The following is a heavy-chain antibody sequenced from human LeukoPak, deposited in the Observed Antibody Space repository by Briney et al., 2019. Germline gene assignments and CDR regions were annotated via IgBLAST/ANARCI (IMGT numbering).Heavy chain of an antibody. CDR1: GFAFDDYA. J-gene: IGHJ4*02. Sequence: PGRSLRLSCAASGFAFDDYAMNWVRQAPGKALEWVSGISYNTGKLTYAGSVKGRFTISRDNAKNSLYLQMNSLRPEDTAVYYCAKGSGSSSWFAFDSWGQGTLVIVSS. CDR3: AKGSGSSSWFAFDS. V-gene: IGHV3-9*01. D-gene: IGHD6-13*01. CDR2: ISYNTGKL.